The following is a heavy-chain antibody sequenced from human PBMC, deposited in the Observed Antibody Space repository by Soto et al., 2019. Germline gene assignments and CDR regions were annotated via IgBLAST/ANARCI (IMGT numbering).Heavy chain of an antibody. CDR1: GYSFTSYW. D-gene: IGHD1-1*01. CDR3: ARHHTERGYYYYGMDV. J-gene: IGHJ6*02. V-gene: IGHV5-51*01. CDR2: IYPGDSDT. Sequence: GESLKISCQGSGYSFTSYWIGWVRQMPGKGLEWMGIIYPGDSDTRYSPSFQGQVTISADKSISTAYLQWSSLKAPDTAMYYCARHHTERGYYYYGMDVWGQGTTVTVSS.